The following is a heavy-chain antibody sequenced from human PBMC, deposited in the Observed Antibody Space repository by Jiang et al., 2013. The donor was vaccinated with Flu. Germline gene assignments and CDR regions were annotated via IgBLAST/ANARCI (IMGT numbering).Heavy chain of an antibody. D-gene: IGHD5-18*01. V-gene: IGHV4-59*01. J-gene: IGHJ4*02. CDR3: ARVRGYSYGLYYFDY. CDR1: GGSISSYY. CDR2: IYYSGST. Sequence: GPGLVKPSETLSLTCTVSGGSISSYYWSWIRQPPGKGLEWIGYIYYSGSTNYNPSLKSRVTISVDTSKNQFSLKLSSVTAADTAVYYCARVRGYSYGLYYFDYWAREPWSPSPQ.